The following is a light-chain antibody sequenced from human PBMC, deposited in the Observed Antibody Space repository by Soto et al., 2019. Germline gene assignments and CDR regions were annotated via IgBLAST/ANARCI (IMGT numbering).Light chain of an antibody. CDR3: QQYNFDWT. V-gene: IGKV1-5*03. CDR2: KAS. CDR1: QTISSW. Sequence: DIQMTQSPSTLSGSVGDRVTITCRASQTISSWLAWYQQKPGKAPKLLIYKASTLKSGVPSRFSGSGSGTDFTLTISSLQPEDFATYYCQQYNFDWTFGQGTKVDI. J-gene: IGKJ1*01.